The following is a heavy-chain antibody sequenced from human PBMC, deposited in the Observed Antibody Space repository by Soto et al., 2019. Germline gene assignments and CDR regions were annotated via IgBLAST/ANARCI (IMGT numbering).Heavy chain of an antibody. CDR3: ARRTGTAPRFDY. Sequence: QVQLVESGGGVVQPGRSLRLSCSASGFTFSDFEMYWVRQAPGKGLDWGSFISYDGSNQYYAGSVKGRFTVSRDNSKNTLFLLMNSLRPEDTAVYFCARRTGTAPRFDYWGQGTLVTVSS. D-gene: IGHD1-7*01. V-gene: IGHV3-30-3*01. CDR1: GFTFSDFE. J-gene: IGHJ4*02. CDR2: ISYDGSNQ.